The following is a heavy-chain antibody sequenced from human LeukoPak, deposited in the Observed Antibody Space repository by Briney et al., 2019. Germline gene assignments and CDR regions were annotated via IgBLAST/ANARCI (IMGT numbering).Heavy chain of an antibody. CDR3: AKDKKYMGFGPIQRGYSYGMDV. CDR2: ISWDGGST. V-gene: IGHV3-43D*04. J-gene: IGHJ6*04. Sequence: PGGSLRLSCAASGFTFDDYAMHWVRRAPGKGLEWVSLISWDGGSTYYADSVKGRFTISRDNSRHTLYLQMNSLGAEDTALYYCAKDKKYMGFGPIQRGYSYGMDVWGKGTTVTVPS. CDR1: GFTFDDYA. D-gene: IGHD2/OR15-2a*01.